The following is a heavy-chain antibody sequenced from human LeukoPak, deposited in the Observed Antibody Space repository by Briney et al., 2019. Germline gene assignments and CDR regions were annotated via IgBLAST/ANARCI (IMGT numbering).Heavy chain of an antibody. CDR1: GGTFSSYA. V-gene: IGHV1-69*06. CDR3: ARDFYYDSSGSPWDDY. CDR2: IIPIFGTA. D-gene: IGHD3-22*01. J-gene: IGHJ4*02. Sequence: SVKVSCKASGGTFSSYATSWVRQAPGQGLEWMGGIIPIFGTANYAQKFQGRVTITADKSTSTAYMELSSLRSEDTAVYYCARDFYYDSSGSPWDDYWGQGTLVTVSS.